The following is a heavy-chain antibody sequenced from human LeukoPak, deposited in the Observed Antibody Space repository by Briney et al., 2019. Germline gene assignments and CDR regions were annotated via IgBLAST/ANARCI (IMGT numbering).Heavy chain of an antibody. J-gene: IGHJ4*02. CDR2: IWYDGSNK. V-gene: IGHV3-33*06. D-gene: IGHD3-22*01. Sequence: GGSLRLSCTASGFTFSSYGMHWVRQAPGKGLEWVAVIWYDGSNKYYADSVKGRFTISRDNSKNTLYLQMNSLRAEDTAVYYCAKDPQAGDSGYYRYFDYWGQGTLVTVSS. CDR1: GFTFSSYG. CDR3: AKDPQAGDSGYYRYFDY.